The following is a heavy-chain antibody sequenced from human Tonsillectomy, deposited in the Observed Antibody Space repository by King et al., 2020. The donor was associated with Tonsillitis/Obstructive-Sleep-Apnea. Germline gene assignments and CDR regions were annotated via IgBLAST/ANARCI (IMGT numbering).Heavy chain of an antibody. CDR3: ARDGHCSSTCCSPDDYYYYYYMDV. D-gene: IGHD2-2*01. J-gene: IGHJ6*03. Sequence: QLVQSGAEVKKPGASVKVSCKASGYTFTSYGISWVRQAPGQGLEWMGWISAYNGNTNYAQKIQGRVTMTTDTSTSTAYMELRSLRSDDTAVYYCARDGHCSSTCCSPDDYYYYYYMDVWGKGTTVTVSS. CDR1: GYTFTSYG. CDR2: ISAYNGNT. V-gene: IGHV1-18*01.